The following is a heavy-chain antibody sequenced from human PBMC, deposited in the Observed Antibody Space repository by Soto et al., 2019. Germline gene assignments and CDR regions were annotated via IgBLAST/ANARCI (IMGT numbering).Heavy chain of an antibody. J-gene: IGHJ6*02. Sequence: SVKVSCKASGGTFSSYAISWVRQAPGQGLEWMGGIIPIFGTANYVQKFQGRVTITADESTSTAYMELSSLRSEDTAVYYCARVLCGGDCYPYYYYYYGMDVWGQGTTVTVSS. V-gene: IGHV1-69*13. CDR1: GGTFSSYA. D-gene: IGHD2-21*02. CDR2: IIPIFGTA. CDR3: ARVLCGGDCYPYYYYYYGMDV.